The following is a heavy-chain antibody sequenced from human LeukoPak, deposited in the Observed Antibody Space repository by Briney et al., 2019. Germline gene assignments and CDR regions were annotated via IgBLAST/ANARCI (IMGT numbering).Heavy chain of an antibody. V-gene: IGHV4-59*01. J-gene: IGHJ4*02. Sequence: SETLSLTCTVSGASITTYYWNWIRQPPGRGLEWIGYIYYSGSTNYNPSLKSRVTISLDTSKNQFSLHLISVTAADTAVYYRARDWELGYWGQGTLVTVSS. CDR3: ARDWELGY. CDR2: IYYSGST. D-gene: IGHD1-26*01. CDR1: GASITTYY.